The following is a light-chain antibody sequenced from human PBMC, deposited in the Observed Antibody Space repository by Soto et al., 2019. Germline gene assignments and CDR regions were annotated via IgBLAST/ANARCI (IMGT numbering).Light chain of an antibody. CDR3: NSYRTVSTYV. V-gene: IGLV2-14*01. Sequence: QSALTQPASVSGSPGQSITIACTGTSSDIGDYNFVSWYQQHPGKAPKLLIYDVRNRPSGVSNRFSGSKSGNTASLTISGLQAEDEAHYYCNSYRTVSTYVFGTGTKVTVL. CDR2: DVR. CDR1: SSDIGDYNF. J-gene: IGLJ1*01.